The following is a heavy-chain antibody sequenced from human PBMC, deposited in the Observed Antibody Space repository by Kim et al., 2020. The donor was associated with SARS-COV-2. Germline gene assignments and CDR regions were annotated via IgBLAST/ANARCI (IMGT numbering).Heavy chain of an antibody. CDR2: ISAYNGNT. CDR3: ARDSYYGSGSPHAFDI. V-gene: IGHV1-18*04. D-gene: IGHD3-10*01. Sequence: ASVKVSCKASGYTFTSYGISWVRQAPGQGLEWMGLISAYNGNTNYAQKLQGRVTMTTDTSTSTAYMELRSLRSDDTAVYYCARDSYYGSGSPHAFDIWGQGTMVTVSS. CDR1: GYTFTSYG. J-gene: IGHJ3*02.